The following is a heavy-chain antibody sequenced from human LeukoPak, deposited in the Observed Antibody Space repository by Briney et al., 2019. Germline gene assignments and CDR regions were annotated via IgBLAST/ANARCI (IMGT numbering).Heavy chain of an antibody. CDR3: AKARIAAAGTGAFDV. Sequence: GGSLRLSCAVSGFTVSSYGMTWVRQAPGKGLEWVSAFSATDGSAQYAESVKGRFTISRDNSKNSLYLQTNSLRDEDTAVYYCAKARIAAAGTGAFDVWGQGTMVTVSS. CDR1: GFTVSSYG. CDR2: FSATDGSA. V-gene: IGHV3-23*01. D-gene: IGHD6-13*01. J-gene: IGHJ3*01.